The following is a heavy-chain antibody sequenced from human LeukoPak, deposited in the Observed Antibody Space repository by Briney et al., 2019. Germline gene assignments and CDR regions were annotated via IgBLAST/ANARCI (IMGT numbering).Heavy chain of an antibody. CDR3: AKDLNGRLFDY. V-gene: IGHV3-30*18. D-gene: IGHD2-8*01. CDR1: GFTFSSYG. Sequence: HSGRSLRLSCAASGFTFSSYGMHWVRQAPGKGLEWVAVISYDGSNKYYADSVKGRFTISRDNSKNTLYLQMNSLRAEDTAVYYCAKDLNGRLFDYWGQGTLVTVSS. CDR2: ISYDGSNK. J-gene: IGHJ4*02.